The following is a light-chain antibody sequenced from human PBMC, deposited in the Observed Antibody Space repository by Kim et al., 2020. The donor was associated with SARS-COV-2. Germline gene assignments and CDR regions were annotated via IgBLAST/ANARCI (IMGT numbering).Light chain of an antibody. CDR2: SNS. CDR3: QAYDSSLSGSV. CDR1: SSNIGANYD. Sequence: QSVLTQPPSVSGAPGQRVTISCTGSSSNIGANYDEHWYQQLPGTAPKLLLTSNSYRPSGVPDRFSGSKSGTSVSLSINGLQAEDEADYYCQAYDSSLSGSVFGGGTQLTVL. J-gene: IGLJ3*02. V-gene: IGLV1-40*01.